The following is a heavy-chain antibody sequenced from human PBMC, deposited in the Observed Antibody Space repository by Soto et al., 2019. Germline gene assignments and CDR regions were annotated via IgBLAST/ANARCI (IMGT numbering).Heavy chain of an antibody. CDR2: IYYSGST. D-gene: IGHD5-18*01. Sequence: SETLSLTCTVSGGSISSYYWSWIRQPPGKGLEWIGYIYYSGSTSYNPSLKSRVTISVDTSKNQFSLRLTSVTAADTAVYYCASTGYSYGNFDSWGQGTLVTVSS. CDR1: GGSISSYY. V-gene: IGHV4-59*08. J-gene: IGHJ4*02. CDR3: ASTGYSYGNFDS.